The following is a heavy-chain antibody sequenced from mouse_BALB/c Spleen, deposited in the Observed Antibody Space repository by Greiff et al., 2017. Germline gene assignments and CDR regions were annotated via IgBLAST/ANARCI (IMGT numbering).Heavy chain of an antibody. CDR3: VNYYGSRGFAY. V-gene: IGHV14-3*02. J-gene: IGHJ3*01. Sequence: EVQLQQSGAELVKPGASVKLSCTASGFNIKDTYMHWVKQRPEQGLEWIGRIDPANGNTKYDPKFQGKATITADTSSNTAYLQLSSLTSEDTAVYYCVNYYGSRGFAYWGQGTLVTVSA. D-gene: IGHD1-1*01. CDR2: IDPANGNT. CDR1: GFNIKDTY.